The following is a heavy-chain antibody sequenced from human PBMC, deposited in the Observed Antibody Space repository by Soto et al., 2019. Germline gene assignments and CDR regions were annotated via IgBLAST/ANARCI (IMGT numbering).Heavy chain of an antibody. V-gene: IGHV3-15*07. J-gene: IGHJ6*02. Sequence: GGSLRLSCEAAGFTFSNDWMNWVRKAPGKGLEWVGRIKSKTDGGTTDYAAPVKGRFTISRDDSKNTLYLQMNSLKTEDTAVYYCTTTGIQLWFEEEGVNYYYYGMDVWGQGTTVTVSS. CDR3: TTTGIQLWFEEEGVNYYYYGMDV. CDR1: GFTFSNDW. D-gene: IGHD5-18*01. CDR2: IKSKTDGGTT.